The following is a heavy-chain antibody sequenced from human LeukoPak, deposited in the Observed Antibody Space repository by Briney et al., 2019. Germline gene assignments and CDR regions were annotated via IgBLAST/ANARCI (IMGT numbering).Heavy chain of an antibody. CDR1: GFSLSIYD. CDR2: TGLSSSYI. CDR3: ARERSYCSGATCSLDL. J-gene: IGHJ5*02. D-gene: IGHD2-15*01. V-gene: IGHV3-21*01. Sequence: PGGSLRLSCAASGFSLSIYDMVWVRQAPGKGLEWIASTGLSSSYIGYADSVKGRFTNSRDNGENSVYLQMNSLRAEDTAVYFCARERSYCSGATCSLDLWGQGTLVTVSS.